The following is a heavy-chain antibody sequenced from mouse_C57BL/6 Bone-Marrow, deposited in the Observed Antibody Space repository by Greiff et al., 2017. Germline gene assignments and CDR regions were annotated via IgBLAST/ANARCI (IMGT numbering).Heavy chain of an antibody. CDR1: GFNIKDDY. CDR2: IDPENGDT. D-gene: IGHD2-5*01. Sequence: EVQRVESGAELVRPGASVKLSCTASGFNIKDDYMHWVKQRPEQGLEWIGWIDPENGDTEYASKFQGKATITADTSSNTAYLQLSSLTSEDTAVYYCTTFYDSNWFAYWGQGTLVTVSA. V-gene: IGHV14-4*01. J-gene: IGHJ3*01. CDR3: TTFYDSNWFAY.